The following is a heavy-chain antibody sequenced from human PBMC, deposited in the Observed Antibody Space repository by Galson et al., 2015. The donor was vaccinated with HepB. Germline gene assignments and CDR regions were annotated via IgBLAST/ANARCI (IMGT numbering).Heavy chain of an antibody. J-gene: IGHJ4*02. V-gene: IGHV3-48*03. D-gene: IGHD3-16*01. CDR2: MSSGSLTI. CDR1: GFTFSSYD. Sequence: SLRLSCAASGFTFSSYDMNWVRQAPGTGQEWISYMSSGSLTIYYADSVRGRFTICIDNANNSLYLQMNSLRAEDSAVYFCARDYDLFDFWGLGTLVTVSS. CDR3: ARDYDLFDF.